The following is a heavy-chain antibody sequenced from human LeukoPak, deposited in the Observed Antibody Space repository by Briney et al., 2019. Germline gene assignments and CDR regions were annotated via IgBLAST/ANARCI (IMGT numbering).Heavy chain of an antibody. Sequence: PSETLSLTCTVSGGSISSSSYYWGWIRQPPGKGLEWIGSIYYSGSTYYNPSLKGRVTISVDTSKNQFSLKLSSVTAADTAVYYCARQISSGWDDAFDIWGQGTMVTVSS. D-gene: IGHD6-19*01. J-gene: IGHJ3*02. CDR2: IYYSGST. CDR3: ARQISSGWDDAFDI. CDR1: GGSISSSSYY. V-gene: IGHV4-39*01.